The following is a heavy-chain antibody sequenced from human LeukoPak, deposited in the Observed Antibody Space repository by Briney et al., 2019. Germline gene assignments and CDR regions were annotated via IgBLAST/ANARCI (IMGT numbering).Heavy chain of an antibody. CDR1: GFTFNTFA. V-gene: IGHV3-23*01. CDR3: ARAGSIRFDY. J-gene: IGHJ4*02. CDR2: ISGSGRGGST. D-gene: IGHD1-26*01. Sequence: GGSLRLSCAASGFTFNTFAMSWVRQAPGKGLEWVSGISGSGRGGSTYYADAVKGRFTISRDNSKNTLYLQMNSLRAEDSAIYYCARAGSIRFDYWGQGTLVTVSS.